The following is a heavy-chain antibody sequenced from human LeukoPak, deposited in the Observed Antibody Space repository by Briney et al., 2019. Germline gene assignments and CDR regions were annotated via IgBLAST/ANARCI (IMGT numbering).Heavy chain of an antibody. CDR2: LSPDGSAT. CDR1: GFTFSRHW. Sequence: GGSLRLSCAASGFTFSRHWMHWVRQSPGKGLMWVSHLSPDGSATNYADSVKGRFTISRDNPKNTLYLQMNSLRAEDTAVYYCAKSIYGSGSYYLSIFDYWGQGTLVTVSS. CDR3: AKSIYGSGSYYLSIFDY. D-gene: IGHD3-10*01. J-gene: IGHJ4*02. V-gene: IGHV3-74*01.